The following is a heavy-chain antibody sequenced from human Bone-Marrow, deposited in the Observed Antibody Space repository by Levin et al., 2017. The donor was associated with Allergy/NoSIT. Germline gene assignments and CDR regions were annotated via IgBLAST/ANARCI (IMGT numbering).Heavy chain of an antibody. CDR1: GFTFSNNG. D-gene: IGHD6-6*01. CDR3: TRKGSSSSWGNFDY. Sequence: GGSLRLSCAASGFTFSNNGMHWVRQAPGKGLEWVAMIYYDGSKEHHADSVKGRFTISRDNSKYTLYLHMNIQRPEDTAVYYCTRKGSSSSWGNFDYWGQGTLVTESS. J-gene: IGHJ4*02. CDR2: IYYDGSKE. V-gene: IGHV3-33*01.